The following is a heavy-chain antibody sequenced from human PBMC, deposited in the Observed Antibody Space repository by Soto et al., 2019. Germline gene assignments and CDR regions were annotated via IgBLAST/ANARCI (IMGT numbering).Heavy chain of an antibody. V-gene: IGHV3-23*01. CDR3: AKDAISMVRGVNNWFDP. CDR1: GFTFSSYA. CDR2: ISGSGGVST. Sequence: VGSLRLSCAASGFTFSSYAMTWVRQAPGKGLEWVSGISGSGGVSTYYADSVKGRFTISRDNSMNTLYLQMNRLRAEDTAVYYCAKDAISMVRGVNNWFDPWGQGTLVTVSS. D-gene: IGHD3-10*01. J-gene: IGHJ5*02.